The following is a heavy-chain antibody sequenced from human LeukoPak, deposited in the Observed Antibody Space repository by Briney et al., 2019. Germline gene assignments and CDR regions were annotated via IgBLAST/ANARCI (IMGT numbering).Heavy chain of an antibody. CDR1: GGSISSGSYY. CDR2: IYHSGST. CDR3: ARGEVVPAAIGFDRWFDP. V-gene: IGHV4-30-2*01. D-gene: IGHD2-2*02. J-gene: IGHJ5*02. Sequence: SETLSLTCTVSGGSISSGSYYWSWIRQPPGKGLEWIGYIYHSGSTYYNPSLKGRVTISVDRSKNQFSLKLSSVTAADTAVYYCARGEVVPAAIGFDRWFDPWGQGTLVTVSS.